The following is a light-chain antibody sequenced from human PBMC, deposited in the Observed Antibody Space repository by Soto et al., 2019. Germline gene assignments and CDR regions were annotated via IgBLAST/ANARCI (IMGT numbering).Light chain of an antibody. Sequence: DIVMTQSPDSLAVSLGERATINCKSSQSVLYSSNNKNYLAWYQQKPGQPPKLLIYWASTRESGVPDRFSGSRSGTDFTLTISSLPAEDVAVYYCQQYYSTPPTFGGGTKVEIK. J-gene: IGKJ4*01. CDR1: QSVLYSSNNKNY. CDR3: QQYYSTPPT. V-gene: IGKV4-1*01. CDR2: WAS.